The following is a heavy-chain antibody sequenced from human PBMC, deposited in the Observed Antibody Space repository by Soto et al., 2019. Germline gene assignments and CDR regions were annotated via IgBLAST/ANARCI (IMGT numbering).Heavy chain of an antibody. CDR1: GFTFSSYA. Sequence: QVQLVASGGGVVQPGRSLRLSCAASGFTFSSYAMHWVRQAPGKGLEWVAVISYDGSNKYYADSVKGRFTISRDNSKNTLYLQMNSLRAEDTAVYYCARAVALRYFFDYWGQGTLVTVSS. J-gene: IGHJ4*02. CDR3: ARAVALRYFFDY. V-gene: IGHV3-30-3*01. D-gene: IGHD6-19*01. CDR2: ISYDGSNK.